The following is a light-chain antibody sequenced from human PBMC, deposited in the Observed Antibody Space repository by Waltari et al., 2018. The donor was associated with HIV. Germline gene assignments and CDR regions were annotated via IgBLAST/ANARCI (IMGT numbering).Light chain of an antibody. CDR3: QVWDSSSDLVV. CDR2: DDS. J-gene: IGLJ2*01. V-gene: IGLV3-21*02. Sequence: SYVLTQPPSVSVAPGPTARITCGGNNIGNKSVHWYQQKPGQAPVLVVNDDSDRPSGIPERFSGSNSGNTATLTISRVEAGDEADYFCQVWDSSSDLVVFGGGTKLTVL. CDR1: NIGNKS.